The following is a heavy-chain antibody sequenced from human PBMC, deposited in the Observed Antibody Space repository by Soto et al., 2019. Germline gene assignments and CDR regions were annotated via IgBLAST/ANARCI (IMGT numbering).Heavy chain of an antibody. V-gene: IGHV3-66*01. CDR3: ATRLGGYYYGMDI. Sequence: EVQLVESGGGLVQPGGSLRLSCAASGFTVNRNYRSWVRQAPGKGLEWVSIIDRDDTTYYADSVKGRFIISRDNSKNTLYIQMNSLRAEDTAVYYCATRLGGYYYGMDIWGQGTTVIVSS. D-gene: IGHD7-27*01. J-gene: IGHJ6*02. CDR1: GFTVNRNY. CDR2: IDRDDTT.